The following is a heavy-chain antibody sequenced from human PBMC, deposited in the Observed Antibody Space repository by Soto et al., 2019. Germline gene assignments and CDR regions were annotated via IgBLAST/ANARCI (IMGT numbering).Heavy chain of an antibody. Sequence: SETLSLTCTVSGGSISNYYWNWIRQSPGKGLEWIGYIYYSGSTYYNPSLQNRVTISVDTSKNQFSLKLSSVTAADTAVYYCARDSYDILTGIYYYGMDVWGQGTTVTVSS. CDR2: IYYSGST. J-gene: IGHJ6*02. V-gene: IGHV4-59*12. CDR3: ARDSYDILTGIYYYGMDV. D-gene: IGHD3-9*01. CDR1: GGSISNYY.